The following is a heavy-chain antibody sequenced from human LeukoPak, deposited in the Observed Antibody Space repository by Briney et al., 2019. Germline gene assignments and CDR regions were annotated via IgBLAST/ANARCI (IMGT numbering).Heavy chain of an antibody. V-gene: IGHV4-38-2*01. CDR3: ARASSSGWGFRDY. Sequence: SETLSLTCAVSGYSISSGYFWGWIRQPPGKGLEWIGSIYHSGSTYYNPSLKSRVTISVDTSKDQFSLRLSSETAADTAVYYCARASSSGWGFRDYWGQGTLVTVSS. CDR2: IYHSGST. J-gene: IGHJ4*02. D-gene: IGHD6-19*01. CDR1: GYSISSGYF.